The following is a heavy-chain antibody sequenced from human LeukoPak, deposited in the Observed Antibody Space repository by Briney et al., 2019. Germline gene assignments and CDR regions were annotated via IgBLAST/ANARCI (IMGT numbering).Heavy chain of an antibody. CDR1: GFTVSSNY. CDR3: AGTTCGGDCYSEY. CDR2: IYSGGRT. J-gene: IGHJ4*02. V-gene: IGHV3-53*01. Sequence: GGSLRLSCAASGFTVSSNYMSWVRQAPGKGLEWVSVIYSGGRTYYSDSVKGRFTISRDNSKNTLYLQMNSLRAEDTAVYYCAGTTCGGDCYSEYWGQGTQVTVSS. D-gene: IGHD2-21*02.